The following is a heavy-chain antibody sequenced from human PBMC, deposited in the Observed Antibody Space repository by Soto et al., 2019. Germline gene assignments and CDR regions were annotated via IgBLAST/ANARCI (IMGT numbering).Heavy chain of an antibody. CDR3: TKVSSGWFDP. V-gene: IGHV4-39*01. J-gene: IGHJ5*02. D-gene: IGHD2-8*01. CDR1: GVSISSSGFS. Sequence: SETLSLTCTVSGVSISSSGFSRGWVRQPPGKGLEWIGCAYYSGNTYYNPSLKSRVTISVDTSGNQFSLRLNSVTAADTAVYYCTKVSSGWFDPWGQGTLVTAPQ. CDR2: AYYSGNT.